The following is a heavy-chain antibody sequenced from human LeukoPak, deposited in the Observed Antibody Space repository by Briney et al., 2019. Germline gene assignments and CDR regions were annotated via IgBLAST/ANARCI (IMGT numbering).Heavy chain of an antibody. J-gene: IGHJ3*02. V-gene: IGHV1-2*02. D-gene: IGHD1-26*01. CDR1: GYTFTVYY. Sequence: EASVKVSCRASGYTFTVYYMHWVRQAPGQGLEWMGWINPNSGGTNYAQKFQGRVTMTRDTSISTAYMELSRLRSDDTAVYYCARDQGGGSAFDIWGQGTMVTVSS. CDR2: INPNSGGT. CDR3: ARDQGGGSAFDI.